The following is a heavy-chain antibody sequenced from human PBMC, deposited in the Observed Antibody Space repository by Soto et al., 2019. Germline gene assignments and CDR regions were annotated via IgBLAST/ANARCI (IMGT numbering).Heavy chain of an antibody. CDR2: IFPSDSDA. J-gene: IGHJ5*02. V-gene: IGHV5-51*01. CDR3: ARKDKSGYFNWFDP. D-gene: IGHD3-22*01. Sequence: PGESLKISCRTSGYRFTSYWIAWVRQMPGKGLEWMGIIFPSDSDARYSPSFQGQVTISADRSTSTVFLQWASLKASDTAVYFCARKDKSGYFNWFDPWGQGTLVTVSS. CDR1: GYRFTSYW.